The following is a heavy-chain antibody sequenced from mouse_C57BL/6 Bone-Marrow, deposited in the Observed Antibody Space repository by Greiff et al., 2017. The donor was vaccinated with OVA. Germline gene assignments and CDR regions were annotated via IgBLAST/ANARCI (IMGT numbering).Heavy chain of an antibody. J-gene: IGHJ4*01. D-gene: IGHD3-2*02. Sequence: VKLQQPGAELVKPGASVKVSCKASGYTFTSYWMHWVKQRPGQGLEWIGRIHPSDSDTNYNQKFKGKATLTVDKSSSTAYMQLGSLTSEDSAVYYCAIGSSGYRAMDYWGQGTSVTVSS. CDR2: IHPSDSDT. V-gene: IGHV1-74*01. CDR3: AIGSSGYRAMDY. CDR1: GYTFTSYW.